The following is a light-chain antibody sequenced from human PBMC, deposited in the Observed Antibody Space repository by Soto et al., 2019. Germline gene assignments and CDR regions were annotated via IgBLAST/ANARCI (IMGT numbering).Light chain of an antibody. Sequence: EIVLTQSPGTLSWSPGERATLSCGASQSVSSSYLAWYQQKHGQAPRLLIYGASSRATGIPDRFSGSGYGTDFNLTISRLETEDFAVYYCQQRSNWPITFGQGTRLEIK. J-gene: IGKJ5*01. V-gene: IGKV3D-20*02. CDR3: QQRSNWPIT. CDR2: GAS. CDR1: QSVSSSY.